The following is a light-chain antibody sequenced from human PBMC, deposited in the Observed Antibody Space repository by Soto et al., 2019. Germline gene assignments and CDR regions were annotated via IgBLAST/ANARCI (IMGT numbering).Light chain of an antibody. Sequence: EVVMTQSPATLSVSPGERATLSCRASQNVNANLAWYQQKPGQAPRLLIHGASTRATGIPARFSGSGFGTEFSLTISSLQSEDFAVYYWQQYNTWLWTFGQGTTVEGK. CDR1: QNVNAN. J-gene: IGKJ1*01. CDR2: GAS. V-gene: IGKV3-15*01. CDR3: QQYNTWLWT.